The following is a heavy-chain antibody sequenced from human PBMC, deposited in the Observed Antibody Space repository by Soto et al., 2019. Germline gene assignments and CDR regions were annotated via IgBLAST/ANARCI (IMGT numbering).Heavy chain of an antibody. V-gene: IGHV4-59*01. D-gene: IGHD5-18*01. CDR3: ARGFTTKVIDY. J-gene: IGHJ4*02. CDR2: IYYSGST. CDR1: GGSISDYY. Sequence: QVQLKESGPGLVKPSETLSLTCTVSGGSISDYYWSWIRQPPGKGLEWIGYIYYSGSTNYNPSLMSRVTISVDTSKNQFSLKLSSVTAADTAVYYCARGFTTKVIDYWGQGTLVTVSS.